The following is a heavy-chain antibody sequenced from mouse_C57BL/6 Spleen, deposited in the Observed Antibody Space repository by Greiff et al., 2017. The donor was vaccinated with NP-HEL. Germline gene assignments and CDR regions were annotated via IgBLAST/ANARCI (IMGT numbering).Heavy chain of an antibody. CDR2: ISSGSSTI. CDR3: ARLSYWYFDV. Sequence: EVKVEESGGGLVKPGGSLKLSCAASGFTFSDYGMHWVRQAPEKGLEWVAYISSGSSTIYYADTVKGRFTISRDNAKNTLFLQMTSLRSEDTAMYYCARLSYWYFDVWGTGTTVTVSS. J-gene: IGHJ1*03. V-gene: IGHV5-17*01. CDR1: GFTFSDYG.